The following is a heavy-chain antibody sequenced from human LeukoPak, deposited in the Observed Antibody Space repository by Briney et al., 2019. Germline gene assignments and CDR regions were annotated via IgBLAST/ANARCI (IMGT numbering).Heavy chain of an antibody. CDR3: ARDLSFMTMVRGDNWFDP. Sequence: GGSLRLSSAASGFTLSSYCMNSVRQAPGKGLEWVSSISSSSSYIYYADSVKGRFTISRDNAKKSLYLQMNRLRAEDTAVYYCARDLSFMTMVRGDNWFDPWGQGTLVTVSS. CDR1: GFTLSSYC. D-gene: IGHD3-10*01. CDR2: ISSSSSYI. J-gene: IGHJ5*02. V-gene: IGHV3-21*01.